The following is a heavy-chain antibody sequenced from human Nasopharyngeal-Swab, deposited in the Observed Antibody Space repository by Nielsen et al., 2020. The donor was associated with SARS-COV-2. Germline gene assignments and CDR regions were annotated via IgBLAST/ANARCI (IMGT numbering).Heavy chain of an antibody. V-gene: IGHV4-39*01. D-gene: IGHD3-22*01. CDR3: ARRGYYYDSSAPPDY. Sequence: SETLSLTCAVYGGSFSSYYWGWIRQPPGKGLEWIGSIYSSGSTYYNPSLKSRVTISVDTSKNQFSLKLSSVTAADTAVYYCARRGYYYDSSAPPDYWGQGTLVTVSS. CDR1: GGSFSSYY. J-gene: IGHJ4*02. CDR2: IYSSGST.